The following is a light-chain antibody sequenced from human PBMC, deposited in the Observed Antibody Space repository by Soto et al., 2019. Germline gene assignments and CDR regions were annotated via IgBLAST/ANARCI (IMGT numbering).Light chain of an antibody. CDR1: QSVSSK. J-gene: IGKJ4*01. CDR3: QQYNNGLT. V-gene: IGKV3-15*01. Sequence: EIMMTQSPATLSVSPGERATLSCRASQSVSSKLAWYQQKPGQAPRLLIYGASTRATGIPARFSGSGSGTEFTLTISSLQSEDFAVYYCQQYNNGLTFGGGTKVEIK. CDR2: GAS.